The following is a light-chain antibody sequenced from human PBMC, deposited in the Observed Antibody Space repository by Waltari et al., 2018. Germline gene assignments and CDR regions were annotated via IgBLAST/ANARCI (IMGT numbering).Light chain of an antibody. CDR3: HQYKSYPIT. CDR2: LIS. J-gene: IGKJ3*01. CDR1: QDISNL. Sequence: DIQMTQSPSSLSASVGDRVTITCRASQDISNLVAWFQQKPGKAPKALVYLISTLQSGVPSRFSGSGSGTNFTLTISSLQPEDFATYYCHQYKSYPITFGPGTKVDIK. V-gene: IGKV1-16*01.